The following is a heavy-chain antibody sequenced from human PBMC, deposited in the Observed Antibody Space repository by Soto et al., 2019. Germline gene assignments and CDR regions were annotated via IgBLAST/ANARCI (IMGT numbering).Heavy chain of an antibody. V-gene: IGHV3-23*01. D-gene: IGHD6-13*01. J-gene: IGHJ4*02. CDR3: AKHAAAAAPDY. CDR1: GFTFSSYA. CDR2: ISASGGGT. Sequence: GGSLRLSCTASGFTFSSYAMSWVRQAPGRGLEWVSLISASGGGTYYADSVKGRFTISRDNSKNTLYLQMNSLRAEDTAVYYCAKHAAAAAPDYWGQGTQVTVSS.